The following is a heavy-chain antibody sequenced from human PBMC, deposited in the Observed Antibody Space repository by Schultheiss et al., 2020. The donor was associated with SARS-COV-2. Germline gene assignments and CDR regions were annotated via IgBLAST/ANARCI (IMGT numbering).Heavy chain of an antibody. CDR3: ARDGGYCSSTSCYHNYYYYMDV. CDR2: IWYDGSNK. J-gene: IGHJ6*03. D-gene: IGHD2-2*01. V-gene: IGHV3-33*08. Sequence: GGSLRLSCAASGFTFSSYSMNWVRQAPGKGLEWVAVIWYDGSNKYYADSVKGRFIISRDNSKNTLYLQMNSLRAEDTAVYYCARDGGYCSSTSCYHNYYYYMDVWGKGTTVTVSS. CDR1: GFTFSSYS.